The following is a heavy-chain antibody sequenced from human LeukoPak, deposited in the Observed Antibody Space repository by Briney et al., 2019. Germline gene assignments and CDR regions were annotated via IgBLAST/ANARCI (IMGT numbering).Heavy chain of an antibody. Sequence: PGGSLRLSCAASGFTFSNYGMHWVRQAPGKGLEWVAVIWYDGSNKYYADSVKGRFTIPRDNSKNTLYLQMNSLRAGDTAVYYCARDRNPLLWFGESPDAFDIWGQGTMVTVSS. CDR3: ARDRNPLLWFGESPDAFDI. D-gene: IGHD3-10*01. V-gene: IGHV3-33*01. CDR2: IWYDGSNK. J-gene: IGHJ3*02. CDR1: GFTFSNYG.